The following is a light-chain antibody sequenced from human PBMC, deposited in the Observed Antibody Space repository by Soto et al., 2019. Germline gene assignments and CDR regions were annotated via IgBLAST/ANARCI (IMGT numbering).Light chain of an antibody. J-gene: IGLJ1*01. Sequence: QSVLTQPASVSGSPGQSITISCTGTSSDVGSYNLVSWYQQHPGKAPKLMIYEGSKRPSGVSNRFSGSKSGNTASPTISGLQAEDEADYYCCSYAGSSPSFGTGTKVTVL. CDR3: CSYAGSSPS. CDR1: SSDVGSYNL. V-gene: IGLV2-23*01. CDR2: EGS.